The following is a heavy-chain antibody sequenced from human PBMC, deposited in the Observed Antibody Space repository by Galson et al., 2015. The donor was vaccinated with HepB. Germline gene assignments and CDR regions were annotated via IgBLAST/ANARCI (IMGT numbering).Heavy chain of an antibody. D-gene: IGHD6-13*01. V-gene: IGHV3-64D*06. CDR1: GFTFSSYA. J-gene: IGHJ6*03. CDR2: ISSNGGST. Sequence: SLRLSCAASGFTFSSYAMHWVRQAPGKGLEYVSAISSNGGSTYYADSVKGRFTISRDNSKNTLYLQMSSLRAEDTGVYYCVKVGSSSWYDYYYYYYYMDVWGKGTAVTVSS. CDR3: VKVGSSSWYDYYYYYYYMDV.